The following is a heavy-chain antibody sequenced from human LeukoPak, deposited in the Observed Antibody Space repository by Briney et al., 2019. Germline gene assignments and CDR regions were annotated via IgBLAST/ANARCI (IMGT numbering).Heavy chain of an antibody. V-gene: IGHV3-7*01. CDR2: INQDGSEK. CDR1: GFNFNRKW. J-gene: IGHJ4*02. Sequence: GGSLRLSCAASGFNFNRKWMTWVRQAPGKGLEWVANINQDGSEKYYVDSVKGQFTISRDNAKSSLYLEMSGLRAEDTAVYYCADPPSDYWGQGTLVAVSS. CDR3: ADPPSDY.